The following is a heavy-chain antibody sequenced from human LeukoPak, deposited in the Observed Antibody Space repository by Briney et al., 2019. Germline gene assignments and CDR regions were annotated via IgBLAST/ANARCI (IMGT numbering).Heavy chain of an antibody. CDR2: IYYSGST. D-gene: IGHD3-16*01. J-gene: IGHJ4*02. CDR1: GGSISSYC. Sequence: SETLSLTCTVSGGSISSYCWSWVRQSPGKGLEWIGYIYYSGSTNYNPSLKSRVTISIHTSRNQFSLMLSSVTAADTAMYYCARYYDRTGFDYWGQGTLVTVSS. V-gene: IGHV4-59*08. CDR3: ARYYDRTGFDY.